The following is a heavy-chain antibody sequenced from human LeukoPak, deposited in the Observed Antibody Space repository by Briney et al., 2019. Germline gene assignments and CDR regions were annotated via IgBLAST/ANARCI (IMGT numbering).Heavy chain of an antibody. V-gene: IGHV1-46*01. D-gene: IGHD2-21*02. Sequence: ASVKVSCKASGYTFTSYYMHWVRQAPGQGLEWMGIINPSGGSTSYAQKFQGRVTMTRDTSTSTVYMELSSLRSEDTAVYYCARAHSDDSGRGAFDIWGQGTMVTVSS. CDR3: ARAHSDDSGRGAFDI. CDR1: GYTFTSYY. J-gene: IGHJ3*02. CDR2: INPSGGST.